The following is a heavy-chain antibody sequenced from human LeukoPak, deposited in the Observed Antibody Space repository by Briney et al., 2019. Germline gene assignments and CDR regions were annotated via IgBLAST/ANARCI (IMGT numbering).Heavy chain of an antibody. D-gene: IGHD2-15*01. CDR2: IGGSGGRT. CDR3: AKEISAAYYNYYDMDV. V-gene: IGHV3-23*01. J-gene: IGHJ6*02. Sequence: GGSLRLSCAASGFTFSSYAMTWVRQAPGKGLEWVSVIGGSGGRTHYADSVKGRLTISRDNSKNTLYLQMNSLRAEDTAVYYCAKEISAAYYNYYDMDVWGQGTTVTVSS. CDR1: GFTFSSYA.